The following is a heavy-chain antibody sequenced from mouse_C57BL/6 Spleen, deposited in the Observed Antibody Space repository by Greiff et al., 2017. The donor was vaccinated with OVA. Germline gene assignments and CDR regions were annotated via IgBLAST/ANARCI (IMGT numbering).Heavy chain of an antibody. Sequence: VQLQQPGAELVRPGSSVKLSCKASGYTFTSYWMDWVKQRPGQGLEWIGNIYPSDSETHYNQKFKDKATLTVDKSSSTAYMQLSSLTSEDSAVYYCARCYYGSSHWYFDVWGTGTTVTVSS. CDR1: GYTFTSYW. CDR3: ARCYYGSSHWYFDV. V-gene: IGHV1-61*01. CDR2: IYPSDSET. D-gene: IGHD1-1*01. J-gene: IGHJ1*03.